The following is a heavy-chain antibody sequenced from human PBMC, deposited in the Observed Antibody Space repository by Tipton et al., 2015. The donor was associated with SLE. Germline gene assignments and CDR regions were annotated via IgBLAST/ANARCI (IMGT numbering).Heavy chain of an antibody. D-gene: IGHD3-9*01. CDR2: ISSSSSTI. V-gene: IGHV3-48*01. CDR3: ARGQNDILTGPWGWFDP. J-gene: IGHJ5*02. CDR1: GFTFSSYS. Sequence: GSLRLSCAASGFTFSSYSMNWVRQAPGKGLEWVSYISSSSSTICYADSVKGRFTISRDNAKNSLYLQMNSLRAEDTAVYYCARGQNDILTGPWGWFDPWGQGTLVTVSS.